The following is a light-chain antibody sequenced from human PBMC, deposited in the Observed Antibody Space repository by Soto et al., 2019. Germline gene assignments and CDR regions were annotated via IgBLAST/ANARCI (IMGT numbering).Light chain of an antibody. J-gene: IGKJ1*01. CDR3: QQYRTSPWT. CDR2: IAS. V-gene: IGKV3-20*01. CDR1: QSVNSNY. Sequence: EIVLTQSPGTLSLFPGERATLSCRATQSVNSNYLAWYQQKPGQAPRLLIYIASRRATGIPDRFSGSGSGTDFTLTISRLEPEDFAVYYCQQYRTSPWTFGQGTKVEIK.